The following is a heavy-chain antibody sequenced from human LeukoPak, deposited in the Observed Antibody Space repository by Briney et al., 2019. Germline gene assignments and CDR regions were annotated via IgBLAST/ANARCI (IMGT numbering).Heavy chain of an antibody. CDR3: ARQVGSTRYYFDS. D-gene: IGHD1-26*01. J-gene: IGHJ4*02. CDR1: GFTFSGHG. Sequence: GGSLRLSCAASGFTFSGHGMHWVRQAPGKGLEWVAHIKFDGNDKYYGESVEGRFSISRDNSKNTLFLQMNSLRVEDTALYYYARQVGSTRYYFDSWGQGTLVTVSS. V-gene: IGHV3-33*01. CDR2: IKFDGNDK.